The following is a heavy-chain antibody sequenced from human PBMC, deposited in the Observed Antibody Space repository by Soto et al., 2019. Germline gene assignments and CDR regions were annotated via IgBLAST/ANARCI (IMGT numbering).Heavy chain of an antibody. J-gene: IGHJ6*02. CDR1: GFTFSSYA. D-gene: IGHD1-1*01. Sequence: QVQLVESGGGVVQPGRSLRLSCAASGFTFSSYAMHWVRQAPGKGLEWVAVISYDGSNKYYADSVKGRFTISRDNSKNTLYLQMNSLRAEDTAVYYCARDVEKGLQPDESGMDVWGQGTTATVSS. CDR3: ARDVEKGLQPDESGMDV. CDR2: ISYDGSNK. V-gene: IGHV3-30-3*01.